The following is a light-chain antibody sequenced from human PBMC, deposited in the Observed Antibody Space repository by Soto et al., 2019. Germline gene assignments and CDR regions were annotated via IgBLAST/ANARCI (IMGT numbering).Light chain of an antibody. CDR1: QSVSSN. CDR3: QQYNNWPLT. CDR2: GAS. V-gene: IGKV3D-15*01. J-gene: IGKJ4*01. Sequence: EIAMTQSPATLSVSPGERATLSCRASQSVSSNLAWYQQKPGQAPRLLIYGASSRDTGIPARFSGSGSGTEFTLTISSLQSEDFAVHYCQQYNNWPLTFGGGTKVEIK.